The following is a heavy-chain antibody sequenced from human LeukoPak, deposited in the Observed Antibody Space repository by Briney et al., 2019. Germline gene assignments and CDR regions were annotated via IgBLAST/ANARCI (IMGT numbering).Heavy chain of an antibody. Sequence: GGSLRLSRAASGFTFSSYAMHWVRQAPGKGLEWVSGINWNGGSTGYADSVKGRFTISRDNSKNTLYLQMGSLRAEDMAVYYCARAQGYSSGWYRRYYMDVWGKGTTVTVSS. D-gene: IGHD6-19*01. CDR3: ARAQGYSSGWYRRYYMDV. V-gene: IGHV3-64*02. CDR2: INWNGGST. J-gene: IGHJ6*03. CDR1: GFTFSSYA.